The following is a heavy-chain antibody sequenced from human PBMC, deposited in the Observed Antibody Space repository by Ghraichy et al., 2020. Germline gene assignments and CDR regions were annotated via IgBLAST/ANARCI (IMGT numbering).Heavy chain of an antibody. J-gene: IGHJ4*02. CDR2: ITSDGTTT. CDR3: ARDQGFKLDY. CDR1: GFTFSPYW. Sequence: ESLNISCAASGFTFSPYWMHWVRQAPGKGLVWVSLITSDGTTTSYADSVKGRFTISRDNAKNTLFLQMNSLRAEDTAVYYCARDQGFKLDYWGQGILVTVSS. V-gene: IGHV3-74*01.